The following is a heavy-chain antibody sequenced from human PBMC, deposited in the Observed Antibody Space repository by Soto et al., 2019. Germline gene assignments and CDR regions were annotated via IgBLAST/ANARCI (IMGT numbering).Heavy chain of an antibody. CDR3: TRHVSDF. J-gene: IGHJ4*01. Sequence: EVQLVESGGGLVQPGGSLKLSCAASGFTFSGSAMHWVRQASGKGLEWVGRIRSKPNNYATAYAASVKGRFSISRDDSKKTAYLQMNSLKTEDTAVYYCTRHVSDFWGQGTLVTVSS. V-gene: IGHV3-73*01. CDR2: IRSKPNNYAT. D-gene: IGHD3-3*01. CDR1: GFTFSGSA.